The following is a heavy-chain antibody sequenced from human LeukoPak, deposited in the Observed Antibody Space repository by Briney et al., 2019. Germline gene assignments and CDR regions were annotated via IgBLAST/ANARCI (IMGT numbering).Heavy chain of an antibody. CDR3: PKEKNSLDRSGYTSYNSMNV. CDR1: GFTFSSYA. CDR2: ISGSGGST. V-gene: IGHV3-23*01. Sequence: GGSLRLSCAASGFTFSSYAMSWVRQAPGKGLEWVSAISGSGGSTYYADSAKGRFTISRDNSKNTLYLQMNSLRAEDTAVYYCPKEKNSLDRSGYTSYNSMNVGGKGPTVT. J-gene: IGHJ6*03. D-gene: IGHD3-22*01.